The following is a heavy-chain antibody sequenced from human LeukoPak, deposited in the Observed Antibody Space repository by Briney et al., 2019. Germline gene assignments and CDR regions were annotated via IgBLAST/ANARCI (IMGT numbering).Heavy chain of an antibody. Sequence: SVKVSCKASGGTLSSYAISWVRQAPGQGLEWMGGIIPIFGTANYARKFQGRVTITADESTSTAYMELSSLRSEDTAVYYCARRGSGWTEYNWFDPWGQGTLVTVSS. CDR3: ARRGSGWTEYNWFDP. CDR2: IIPIFGTA. D-gene: IGHD6-19*01. V-gene: IGHV1-69*13. J-gene: IGHJ5*02. CDR1: GGTLSSYA.